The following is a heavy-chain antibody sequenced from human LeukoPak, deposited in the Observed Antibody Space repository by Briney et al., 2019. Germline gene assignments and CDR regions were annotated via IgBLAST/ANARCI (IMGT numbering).Heavy chain of an antibody. Sequence: SETLSLTCTVSGGSISSYYWGWIRQPPGKGLEWIGYIYYSGSTNYNPSLKSRVTISVDTSKNQFSLKLSSVTAADTAVYYCAGSYYYDISSIDYWGQGTLVTVSS. V-gene: IGHV4-59*01. CDR3: AGSYYYDISSIDY. J-gene: IGHJ4*02. D-gene: IGHD3-22*01. CDR2: IYYSGST. CDR1: GGSISSYY.